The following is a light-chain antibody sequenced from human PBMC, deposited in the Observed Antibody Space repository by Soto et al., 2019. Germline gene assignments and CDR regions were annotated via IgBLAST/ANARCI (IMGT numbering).Light chain of an antibody. CDR1: NSDVGGYNY. Sequence: QSALAQPASVSGSPGQSITISCTGTNSDVGGYNYVSWYQQHPGKAPKLLIYEVSYRPSGVSNRFSGSKSGNTASLTISGLQAEDEADYFCSSHTSTSTLVFGGGTKVTVL. CDR3: SSHTSTSTLV. V-gene: IGLV2-14*01. CDR2: EVS. J-gene: IGLJ2*01.